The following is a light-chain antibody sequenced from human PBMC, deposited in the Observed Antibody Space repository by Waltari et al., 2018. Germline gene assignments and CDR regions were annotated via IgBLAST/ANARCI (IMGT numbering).Light chain of an antibody. CDR3: CSFAGTPYV. CDR2: DVT. J-gene: IGLJ1*01. CDR1: NSDVGGYNW. Sequence: QSALTQPRSVSGSPGQSVTISCTGTNSDVGGYNWVSWYQPHPGKAPKVIIYDVTKPPSGVPYCFSGSKSGDMASLTISGIQADDEADYYCCSFAGTPYVCGTGTKVIVL. V-gene: IGLV2-11*01.